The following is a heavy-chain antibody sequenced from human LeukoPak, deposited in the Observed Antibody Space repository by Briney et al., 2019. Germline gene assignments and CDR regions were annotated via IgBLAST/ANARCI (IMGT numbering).Heavy chain of an antibody. V-gene: IGHV1-46*01. CDR1: GYTFTSYY. CDR3: ARVGGYDSSGYIPDSDAFDI. Sequence: ASVKVSCKASGYTFTSYYMHWVRQAPGQGLEWMGIINPSGGSTSYAKKFQGRVTMTRDMSTSTVSMALSSLRSEDTAVYYCARVGGYDSSGYIPDSDAFDIWGQGTMVTVSS. D-gene: IGHD3-22*01. J-gene: IGHJ3*02. CDR2: INPSGGST.